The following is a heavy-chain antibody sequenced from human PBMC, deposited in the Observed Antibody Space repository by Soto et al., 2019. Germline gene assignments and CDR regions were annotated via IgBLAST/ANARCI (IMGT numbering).Heavy chain of an antibody. D-gene: IGHD5-18*01. CDR1: GGSISSGAYS. Sequence: PSETRSLTWAVCGGSISSGAYSCSWIRQPPGKGREWIGYLYHGGATSSNPSLKNRVTLSGDWSKNQCYLKLNSVTAAATAVYYCASAFTAMGLLEYWRPRILVTVCS. CDR2: LYHGGAT. CDR3: ASAFTAMGLLEY. J-gene: IGHJ4*02. V-gene: IGHV4-30-2*01.